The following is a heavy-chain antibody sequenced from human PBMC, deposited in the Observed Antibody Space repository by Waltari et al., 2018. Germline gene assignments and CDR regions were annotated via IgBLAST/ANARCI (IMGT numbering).Heavy chain of an antibody. CDR2: IWYDGSNK. J-gene: IGHJ4*02. D-gene: IGHD4-4*01. CDR1: GFTFSSYG. Sequence: QVQLVESGGGVVQPGRSLRLSCAASGFTFSSYGMHWVRPAPGKGLEWVAVIWYDGSNKYYADSVKGRFTISRDNSKNTLYLQMNSLRAEDTAMYYCAKDLDDYRKGFDYWGQGTLVTVSS. V-gene: IGHV3-30*18. CDR3: AKDLDDYRKGFDY.